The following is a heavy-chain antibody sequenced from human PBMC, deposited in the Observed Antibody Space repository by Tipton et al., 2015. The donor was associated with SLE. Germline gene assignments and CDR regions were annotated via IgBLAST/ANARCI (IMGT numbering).Heavy chain of an antibody. J-gene: IGHJ4*02. Sequence: SLRLSCAASGFTFSGYEMNWVRQAPGKGLEWISYITSSGSTVYYSDSVKGRFTISRDNAKKSLYLQMNSLKAEDTAVYYCARIGYGDFTLDYWGRGTLVTVSS. CDR2: ITSSGSTV. CDR1: GFTFSGYE. D-gene: IGHD4-17*01. CDR3: ARIGYGDFTLDY. V-gene: IGHV3-48*03.